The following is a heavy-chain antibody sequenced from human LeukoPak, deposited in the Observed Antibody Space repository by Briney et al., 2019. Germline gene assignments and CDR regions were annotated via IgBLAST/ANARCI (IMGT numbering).Heavy chain of an antibody. CDR2: ISGSGGST. CDR1: GFTFSSYA. J-gene: IGHJ4*02. D-gene: IGHD3-10*01. CDR3: AQLKGLLWFGDVDYFNY. Sequence: GGFLRLSCAASGFTFSSYAMSWVRQAAGKGLEWVLAISGSGGSTYYADSVKGRFTISRDNSKNTLYLQMNRPPVDDTAVYHCAQLKGLLWFGDVDYFNYWGQGPRVTVSS. V-gene: IGHV3-23*01.